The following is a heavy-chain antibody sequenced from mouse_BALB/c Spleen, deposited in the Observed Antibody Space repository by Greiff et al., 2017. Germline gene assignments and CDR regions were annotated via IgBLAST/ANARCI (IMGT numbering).Heavy chain of an antibody. J-gene: IGHJ2*01. CDR1: GYTFTSYY. D-gene: IGHD2-14*01. V-gene: IGHV1S26*01. CDR2: INPSTGYT. CDR3: APTYYRYDGVWYFDY. Sequence: QVQLQQSGPELVKPGASVRISCKASGYTFTSYYIHWVKQRPGQGLEWIGYINPSTGYTEYNQKFKDKATLTADKSSSTAYMQLSSLTSEDSAVYYCAPTYYRYDGVWYFDYWGQGTTLTVSS.